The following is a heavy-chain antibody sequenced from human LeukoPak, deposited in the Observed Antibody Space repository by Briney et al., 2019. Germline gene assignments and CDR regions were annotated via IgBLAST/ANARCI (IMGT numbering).Heavy chain of an antibody. Sequence: SETLSLTCTVSGGSINSYYWSWIRQPPGKGLEWIGYIYYSGSTNYNPSLKSRVTISVDTSKNQFSLKLNSVTAADTAVYYCARCTSTSCYNFDYWGQGSLVTVSS. CDR2: IYYSGST. J-gene: IGHJ4*02. V-gene: IGHV4-59*08. CDR3: ARCTSTSCYNFDY. D-gene: IGHD2-2*02. CDR1: GGSINSYY.